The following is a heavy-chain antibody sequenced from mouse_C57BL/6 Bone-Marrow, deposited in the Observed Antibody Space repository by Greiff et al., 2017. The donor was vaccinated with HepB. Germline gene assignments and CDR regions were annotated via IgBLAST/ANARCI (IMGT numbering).Heavy chain of an antibody. CDR1: GYSFTDYN. CDR2: INPNYGTT. D-gene: IGHD1-1*01. J-gene: IGHJ4*01. Sequence: EVQLQESGPELVKPGASVKISCKASGYSFTDYNMNWVKQSNGKSLEWIGVINPNYGTTSYNQKFKGKATLTVDQSSSTAYMQLNSLTSEDSAVYYCARSSYYGPPNWDVYYAMDYWGQGTSVTVSS. V-gene: IGHV1-39*01. CDR3: ARSSYYGPPNWDVYYAMDY.